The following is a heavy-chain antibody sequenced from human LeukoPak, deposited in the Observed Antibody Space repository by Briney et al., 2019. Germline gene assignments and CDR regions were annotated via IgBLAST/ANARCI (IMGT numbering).Heavy chain of an antibody. CDR2: INPNSGGT. D-gene: IGHD4-17*01. CDR3: ATQRNDYGDYFDY. Sequence: ASVKVSCKASGYTFTGYYMHWVRQAPGQGLEWMGRINPNSGGTNYAQKFQGWVTMTRDTSISTAYMELSRLRSDDTAVYCCATQRNDYGDYFDYWGQGTLVTVSS. CDR1: GYTFTGYY. J-gene: IGHJ4*02. V-gene: IGHV1-2*04.